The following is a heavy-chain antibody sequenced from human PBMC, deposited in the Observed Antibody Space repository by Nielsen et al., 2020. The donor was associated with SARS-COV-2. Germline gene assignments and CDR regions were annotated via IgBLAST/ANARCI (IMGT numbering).Heavy chain of an antibody. CDR3: ARDLPPTVTTYYYGLDV. Sequence: GESLKISCEASGFTLSGYTMHWVRHAPGKGLEWVAVISSDGNYKVYADSVKGRFTISRDNSRNTLYLQMNSLRAEDTALFFCARDLPPTVTTYYYGLDVWGQGTTVTVSS. D-gene: IGHD4-17*01. CDR1: GFTLSGYT. CDR2: ISSDGNYK. J-gene: IGHJ6*02. V-gene: IGHV3-30*04.